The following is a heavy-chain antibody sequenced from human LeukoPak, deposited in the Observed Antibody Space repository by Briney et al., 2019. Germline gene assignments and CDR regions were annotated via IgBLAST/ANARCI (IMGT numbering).Heavy chain of an antibody. D-gene: IGHD2-15*01. CDR1: GYTFTGYY. V-gene: IGHV1-2*02. CDR2: INPNSGGT. CDR3: ARGEAIVVVVAAATDFDY. Sequence: ASVKVSCKASGYTFTGYYIHWVRQAPGQGLEWMGWINPNSGGTNYAQTFQGRVTMTRDTSTSTDYMELSSLRSEDTAVYYCARGEAIVVVVAAATDFDYWGQGTLVTVSS. J-gene: IGHJ4*02.